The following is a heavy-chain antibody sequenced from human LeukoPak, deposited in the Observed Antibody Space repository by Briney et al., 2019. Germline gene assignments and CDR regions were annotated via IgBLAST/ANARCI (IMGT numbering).Heavy chain of an antibody. V-gene: IGHV4-59*11. D-gene: IGHD3-22*01. CDR2: IYYSGTT. CDR1: GGSIRSLY. J-gene: IGHJ3*02. Sequence: SETLSLTCTVSGGSIRSLYWSWIRQPPGKGLEWIGYIYYSGTTNYKSFLKSRVTISVDTSENQFSLRLSSVTAADTAVYYCASGYDTSGKNAFDIWGQGTMVTVSS. CDR3: ASGYDTSGKNAFDI.